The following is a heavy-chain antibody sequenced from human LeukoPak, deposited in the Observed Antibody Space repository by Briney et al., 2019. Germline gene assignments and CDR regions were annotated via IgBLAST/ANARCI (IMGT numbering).Heavy chain of an antibody. D-gene: IGHD3-10*01. J-gene: IGHJ4*02. CDR3: ARRRVWFGELPDFDY. Sequence: GESLKISCKGSGYNFTSYWIGWVRQMPGKGLEWMGIIYPGDSDTRYSPSFQGQVTISADKSISTAYLQWSSLKASDTAMYYCARRRVWFGELPDFDYWGQGTLVTVSS. CDR1: GYNFTSYW. CDR2: IYPGDSDT. V-gene: IGHV5-51*01.